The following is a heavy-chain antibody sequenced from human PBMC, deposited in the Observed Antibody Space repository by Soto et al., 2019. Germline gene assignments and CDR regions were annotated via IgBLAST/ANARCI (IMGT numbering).Heavy chain of an antibody. J-gene: IGHJ4*02. D-gene: IGHD2-8*01. CDR1: GFPFSLYL. CDR2: INHNSGYA. Sequence: PGGSLRLSCAASGFPFSLYLMSWVRQAPGKELEWVSLINHNSGYAYYTDSVKGRFTISRDNSRTTLYLQMNSLRAEDTAVYYCAKEYCTYGVCYNPAYYWGQGTPVTVSS. V-gene: IGHV3-23*01. CDR3: AKEYCTYGVCYNPAYY.